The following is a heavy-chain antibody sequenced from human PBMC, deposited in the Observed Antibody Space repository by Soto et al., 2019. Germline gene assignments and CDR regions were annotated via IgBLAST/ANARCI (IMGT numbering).Heavy chain of an antibody. D-gene: IGHD6-19*01. CDR2: INQDGSGT. CDR1: EFTLISSF. V-gene: IGHV3-7*03. Sequence: GGSLRLSCIASEFTLISSFMGWVRQAPGKGLEWVANINQDGSGTYYVDSVKGRFTISRDNAKNSPYLQMNSLRAEDTAVYYCARYFRGSGRYFFDHWGQGTLVTVSS. CDR3: ARYFRGSGRYFFDH. J-gene: IGHJ4*02.